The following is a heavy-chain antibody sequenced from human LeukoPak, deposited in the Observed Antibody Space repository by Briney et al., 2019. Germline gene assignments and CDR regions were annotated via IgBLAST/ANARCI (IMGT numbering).Heavy chain of an antibody. CDR1: GFTFSNYW. Sequence: PGGSLRLSCAASGFTFSNYWMHWVRQAPGKGLVWVSRFNSEGITTSYADSVKGRFTISRDNAKNTLYLQMNSLRAEDTAVYYCARGRYYFDSWGQGTLVTVSS. D-gene: IGHD1-14*01. CDR3: ARGRYYFDS. V-gene: IGHV3-74*01. CDR2: FNSEGITT. J-gene: IGHJ4*02.